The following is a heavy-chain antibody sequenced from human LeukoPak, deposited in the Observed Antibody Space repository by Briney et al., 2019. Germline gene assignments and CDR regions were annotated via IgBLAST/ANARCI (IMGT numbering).Heavy chain of an antibody. CDR3: ARASFCSGGSCYCDY. V-gene: IGHV1-18*01. D-gene: IGHD2-15*01. CDR1: GYTFTSYG. J-gene: IGHJ4*02. CDR2: ISAYNGNT. Sequence: ASVKVSCKASGYTFTSYGISWVRQAPGQGLEWMGWISAYNGNTNYAQKLQGRVTMTTDKSTSTAYMELRSLRSDDTAVYYCARASFCSGGSCYCDYWGQGTLVTVSS.